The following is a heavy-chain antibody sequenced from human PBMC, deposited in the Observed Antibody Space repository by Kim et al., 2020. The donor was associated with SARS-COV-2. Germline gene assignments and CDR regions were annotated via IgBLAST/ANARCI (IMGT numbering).Heavy chain of an antibody. V-gene: IGHV4-39*01. Sequence: SETLSLTCTVSGGSISSSSRYWGWIRQPPGKGLEWIGSLYYSGSTYYIPSLQSRVTISVDTSKNQLSLKLSSVTATDTAVYYCVRHGPDSSGYLYLPFDYWGQGTLVTVSS. CDR2: LYYSGST. CDR1: GGSISSSSRY. D-gene: IGHD3-22*01. J-gene: IGHJ4*02. CDR3: VRHGPDSSGYLYLPFDY.